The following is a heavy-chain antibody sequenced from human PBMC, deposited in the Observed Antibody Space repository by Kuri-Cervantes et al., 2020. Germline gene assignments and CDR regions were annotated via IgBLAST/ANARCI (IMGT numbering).Heavy chain of an antibody. Sequence: GGSLRLSCAASGITFSSYGMHWVRQAPGKGLEWVAVISYDGSNKYYADSVKGRFTISRDNSKNTLYLQMNSLRAEDTAVYYCAKDRIGYSSSWAPDYWGQGTLVTVSS. V-gene: IGHV3-30*18. J-gene: IGHJ4*02. CDR3: AKDRIGYSSSWAPDY. CDR2: ISYDGSNK. D-gene: IGHD6-13*01. CDR1: GITFSSYG.